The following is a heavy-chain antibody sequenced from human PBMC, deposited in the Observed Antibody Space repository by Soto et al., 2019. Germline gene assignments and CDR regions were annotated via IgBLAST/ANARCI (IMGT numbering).Heavy chain of an antibody. CDR1: GGSTSSGGYY. CDR2: VYNSGTT. J-gene: IGHJ6*02. CDR3: AKDSLWFGELLQRYYYYGMDV. Sequence: PSETLSLTCTVSGGSTSSGGYYWGWIRQYPGKALEWIGYVYNSGTTFYNPSLKSRSAISVDTSGNQFSLKLSSVTAADTAVYYCAKDSLWFGELLQRYYYYGMDVWGQGTTVTVSS. V-gene: IGHV4-31*03. D-gene: IGHD3-10*01.